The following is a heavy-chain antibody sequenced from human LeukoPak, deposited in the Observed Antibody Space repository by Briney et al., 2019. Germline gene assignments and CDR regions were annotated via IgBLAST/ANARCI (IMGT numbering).Heavy chain of an antibody. CDR2: ISGSGGST. CDR3: AKDQSYYDTSAYYDY. J-gene: IGHJ4*02. V-gene: IGHV3-23*01. CDR1: GFTFSSYA. D-gene: IGHD3-22*01. Sequence: PGGSLRLSCAASGFTFSSYAMSWVRQAPGKGLEWVSGISGSGGSTYHADSVKGRFTISRDTSNNTLYLQMNSLRAEDTAVYYCAKDQSYYDTSAYYDYWGQGTLVTVSS.